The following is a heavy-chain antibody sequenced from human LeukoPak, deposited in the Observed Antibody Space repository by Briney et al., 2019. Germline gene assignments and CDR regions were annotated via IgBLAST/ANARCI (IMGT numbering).Heavy chain of an antibody. CDR1: GFTFSSYA. D-gene: IGHD3-9*01. Sequence: GGSLRLSCAASGFTFSSYAMSWVRQAPGKGLEWVSAISGSGGSTYYADSVRGRFTISRDNSKNTLYLQMNSLRAEDTAVYYCAKLSVGGYFDWLSCMDVWGQGTTVTASS. V-gene: IGHV3-23*01. CDR3: AKLSVGGYFDWLSCMDV. J-gene: IGHJ6*02. CDR2: ISGSGGST.